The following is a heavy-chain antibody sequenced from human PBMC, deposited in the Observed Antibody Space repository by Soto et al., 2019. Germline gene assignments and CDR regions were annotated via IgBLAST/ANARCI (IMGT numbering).Heavy chain of an antibody. J-gene: IGHJ3*02. CDR1: GFTFSSYA. CDR2: ISSNGGST. CDR3: ARAYCTNGVCYTMEYAFDI. Sequence: GGSLRFSCAASGFTFSSYAMHWVRQAPGKGLEYVSAISSNGGSTYYANSVKGRFTISRDNSKNTLYLQMGSLRAEDMAVYYCARAYCTNGVCYTMEYAFDIWGQGTMVTVSS. V-gene: IGHV3-64*01. D-gene: IGHD2-8*01.